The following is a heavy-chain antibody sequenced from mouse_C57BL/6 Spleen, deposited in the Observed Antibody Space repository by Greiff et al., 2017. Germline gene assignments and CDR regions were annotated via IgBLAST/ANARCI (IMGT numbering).Heavy chain of an antibody. Sequence: VQLQQSGAELVRPGASVKLSCTASGFNIKDDYMHWVKQRPEQGLEWIGWIDPENGDTDYASKFQGKATITADTSSNTAYLQLSSLTSEDTAVYYCTTGYGNFVAYWGQGTLVTVSA. CDR1: GFNIKDDY. CDR2: IDPENGDT. J-gene: IGHJ3*01. V-gene: IGHV14-4*01. CDR3: TTGYGNFVAY. D-gene: IGHD2-1*01.